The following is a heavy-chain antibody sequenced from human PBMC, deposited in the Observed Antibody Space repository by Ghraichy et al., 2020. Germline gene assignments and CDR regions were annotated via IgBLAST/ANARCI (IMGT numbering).Heavy chain of an antibody. CDR1: GGSFSGYY. CDR2: INHSGST. V-gene: IGHV4-34*01. CDR3: ARTDFGTSSSIDY. Sequence: ETLSLTCAVYGGSFSGYYWSWIRQPPGKGLEWIGEINHSGSTNYNPSLKSRVTISVDTSKNQFSLKLSSVTAADTAVYYCARTDFGTSSSIDYWGQGTLVTVSS. J-gene: IGHJ4*02. D-gene: IGHD2-2*01.